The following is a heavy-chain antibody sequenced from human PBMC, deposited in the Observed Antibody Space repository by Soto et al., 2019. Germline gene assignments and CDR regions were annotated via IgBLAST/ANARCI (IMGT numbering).Heavy chain of an antibody. V-gene: IGHV3-30-3*01. D-gene: IGHD4-4*01. CDR3: AGDPYYSNSRLDY. CDR1: GFTFSNYA. J-gene: IGHJ4*02. CDR2: ISNDGNND. Sequence: VGSLRLSCAASGFTFSNYAIHWVRRAPGRGLEWLALISNDGNNDIYADSLKGRVTFSRDSSNNKVFLQMDSLRTEDTAVYYCAGDPYYSNSRLDYWGQGTMVTVYS.